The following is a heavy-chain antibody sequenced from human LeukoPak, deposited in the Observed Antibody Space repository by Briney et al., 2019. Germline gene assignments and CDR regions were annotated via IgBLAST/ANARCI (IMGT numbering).Heavy chain of an antibody. D-gene: IGHD1-26*01. CDR3: ARGAGYSREVNYYYYMDV. J-gene: IGHJ6*03. CDR2: IFASGST. V-gene: IGHV4-4*07. CDR1: YDSIGTYL. Sequence: SETLSLTCTVSYDSIGTYLWNWVRQPAGKGLEWIGRIFASGSTFYSPSLKSRVTMSVDTSKSQFSLKLNSVIAADTAVYYCARGAGYSREVNYYYYMDVWGKGTTVTVSS.